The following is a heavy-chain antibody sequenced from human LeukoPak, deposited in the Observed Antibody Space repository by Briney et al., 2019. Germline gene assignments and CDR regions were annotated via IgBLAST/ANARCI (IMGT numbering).Heavy chain of an antibody. V-gene: IGHV3-23*01. CDR2: ISGSGGST. CDR1: GFTFSSYA. Sequence: PGGSLRLSCAASGFTFSSYAMSWVRQAPGKGLEWVSAISGSGGSTYYADSVKGRFTISRDNSKNTLYLRMNSLRAEDTAVYYCAKVYGDYSYYFDYWGQGTLVTVSS. D-gene: IGHD4-17*01. CDR3: AKVYGDYSYYFDY. J-gene: IGHJ4*02.